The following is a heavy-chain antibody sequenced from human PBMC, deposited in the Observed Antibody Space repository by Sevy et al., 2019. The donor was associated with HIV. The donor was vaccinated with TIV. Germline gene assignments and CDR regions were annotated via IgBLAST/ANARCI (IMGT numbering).Heavy chain of an antibody. CDR2: IRSKAYGGTT. J-gene: IGHJ5*02. CDR1: GFTFGDYA. D-gene: IGHD2-15*01. CDR3: TRARAVVAVAAKRWFDP. V-gene: IGHV3-49*03. Sequence: GGSLRLSCTASGFTFGDYAMSWFRQAPGKGRGWVGFIRSKAYGGTTEYAESVKGRFTNSRDDSKNIAYMQTNSLKTEDPAAYYSTRARAVVAVAAKRWFDPWGQGTLVTVSS.